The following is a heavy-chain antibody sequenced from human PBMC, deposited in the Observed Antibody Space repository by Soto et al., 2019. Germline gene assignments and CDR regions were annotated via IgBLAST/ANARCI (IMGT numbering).Heavy chain of an antibody. Sequence: SETLSLTCTVSGGSISSYYWSWIRQPPGKGLEWIGYIYYSGSTNYNPSLKSRVTISVDTSKNQFSLKLSSVTAADTAVYYCARAVGSSWAEYYYYGMDVWGQGTTVTVSS. J-gene: IGHJ6*02. CDR1: GGSISSYY. CDR2: IYYSGST. CDR3: ARAVGSSWAEYYYYGMDV. V-gene: IGHV4-59*01. D-gene: IGHD6-13*01.